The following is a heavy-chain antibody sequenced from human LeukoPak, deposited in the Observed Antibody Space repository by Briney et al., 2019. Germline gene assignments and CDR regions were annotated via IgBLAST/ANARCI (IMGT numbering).Heavy chain of an antibody. CDR2: IRYDGSNK. CDR3: AKPAAAGNY. Sequence: GGSLRLSCAASGFTFSSYGMHWVRQAPGKGLEWVAFIRYDGSNKYYADSVEGRFTISRDNSKNTLYLQMNSLRAEDTAVYYCAKPAAAGNYWGQGTLVTVSS. D-gene: IGHD6-13*01. CDR1: GFTFSSYG. V-gene: IGHV3-30*02. J-gene: IGHJ4*02.